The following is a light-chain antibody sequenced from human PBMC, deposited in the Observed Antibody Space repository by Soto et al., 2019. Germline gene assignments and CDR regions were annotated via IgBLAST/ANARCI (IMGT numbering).Light chain of an antibody. CDR1: QGISSY. J-gene: IGKJ5*01. V-gene: IGKV1-9*01. CDR3: QQTDTLPST. Sequence: IQLTQSPSSLSASVGARVPITGRASQGISSYLAWYQQKPGKAPKLLIFAASTLQSGVPSRFSGSGSRTDFTLTITSLQPEDIGTYYCQQTDTLPSTFGQGTRLEI. CDR2: AAS.